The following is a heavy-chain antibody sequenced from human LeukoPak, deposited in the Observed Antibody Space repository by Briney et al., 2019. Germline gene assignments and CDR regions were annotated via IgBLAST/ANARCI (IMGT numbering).Heavy chain of an antibody. V-gene: IGHV1-69*04. CDR1: GDTFSSYA. J-gene: IGHJ4*02. D-gene: IGHD1-26*01. CDR2: IIPILGIA. CDR3: ARGALVGAKYDLDYFYY. Sequence: SVKLSCKASGDTFSSYAISWVRLAPGQGLEWMGRIIPILGIANYAQKFQGRVTITADKSTSTAYMDLSSLRSEDTAVYYCARGALVGAKYDLDYFYYWGQGTLVTVSS.